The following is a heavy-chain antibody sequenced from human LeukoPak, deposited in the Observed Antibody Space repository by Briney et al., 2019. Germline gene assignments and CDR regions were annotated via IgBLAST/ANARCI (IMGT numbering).Heavy chain of an antibody. CDR1: GFTFSSYG. V-gene: IGHV3-33*01. CDR3: ARDYYGLYYFDY. Sequence: GGSLRLSCAASGFTFSSYGMHWVRQAPGKGLEWVAVIWYDGSNKYYADSVKGRFTISRDNSKNTLYLQMSSLRAEDTAVYYCARDYYGLYYFDYWGQGTLVTVSS. J-gene: IGHJ4*02. D-gene: IGHD3-10*01. CDR2: IWYDGSNK.